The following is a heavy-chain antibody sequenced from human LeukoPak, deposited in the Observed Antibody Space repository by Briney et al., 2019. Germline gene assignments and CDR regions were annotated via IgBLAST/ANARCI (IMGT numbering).Heavy chain of an antibody. CDR2: MNPNSGNT. V-gene: IGHV1-8*01. J-gene: IGHJ4*02. D-gene: IGHD4-17*01. Sequence: GASVKVSCKASGYTFTSYDINWVRQATGQGLEWMGWMNPNSGNTGYAQKFQGRVTMTRNTSISTAYMELSSLRSEDTAVYYCARRAATTRCSDYWGQGTLVTVSS. CDR3: ARRAATTRCSDY. CDR1: GYTFTSYD.